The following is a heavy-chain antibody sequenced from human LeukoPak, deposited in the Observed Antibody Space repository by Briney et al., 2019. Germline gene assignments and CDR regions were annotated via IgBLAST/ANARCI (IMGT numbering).Heavy chain of an antibody. CDR1: GFTFSSYS. D-gene: IGHD2-21*02. V-gene: IGHV3-21*01. CDR3: ARENCGGDCNFDH. CDR2: ISSSSSYI. J-gene: IGHJ4*02. Sequence: GGSLRLSCAASGFTFSSYSMNWVRQAPGKGLEWVSSISSSSSYIYYADSVKGRFTISRDNAKNTLYLQMNSLRAEDTAVYYCARENCGGDCNFDHWGQGNLVMVSS.